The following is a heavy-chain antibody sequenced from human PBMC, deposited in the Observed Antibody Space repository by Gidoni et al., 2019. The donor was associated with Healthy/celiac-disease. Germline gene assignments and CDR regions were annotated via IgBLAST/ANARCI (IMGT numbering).Heavy chain of an antibody. J-gene: IGHJ4*02. CDR2: ISAYNGNA. CDR1: GYTFTSYG. V-gene: IGHV1-18*04. D-gene: IGHD4-17*01. CDR3: ARDSPLGDETYDY. Sequence: QLQLVLSGAEVKNPGASVKVSCKASGYTFTSYGIRWVRKAPGQGLEWMGWISAYNGNANYAQKLQGRVTMTTDTSTSTAYMELRSLRSDDTAVYYCARDSPLGDETYDYWGQGTLVTVSS.